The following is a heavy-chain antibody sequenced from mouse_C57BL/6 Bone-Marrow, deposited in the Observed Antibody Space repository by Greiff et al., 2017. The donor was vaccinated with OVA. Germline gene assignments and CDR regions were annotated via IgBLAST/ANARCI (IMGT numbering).Heavy chain of an antibody. CDR1: GYTFTDYE. Sequence: QVQLQESGAELVRPGASVTLSCKASGYTFTDYEMHWVKQTPVHGLEWIGAIDPETGGTAYNQKFKGKAILTADKSSSTAYMELRSLTSEDSAVYYGTRYDYYGSTFAYWGQGTLVTVSA. V-gene: IGHV1-15*01. J-gene: IGHJ3*01. D-gene: IGHD1-1*01. CDR2: IDPETGGT. CDR3: TRYDYYGSTFAY.